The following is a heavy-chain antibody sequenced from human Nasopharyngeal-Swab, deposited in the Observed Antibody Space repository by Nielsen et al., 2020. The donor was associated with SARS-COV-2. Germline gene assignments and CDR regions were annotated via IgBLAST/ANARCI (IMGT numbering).Heavy chain of an antibody. J-gene: IGHJ4*02. Sequence: GGSLRLSCAASGFTFSSYWMSWVRQAPGKGLEWVANIKQDGSEKYYVDSVKGRFTISRDNAKNSLYLQMNSLRAEDMAVYYCAREGVVPAAMLDYWGQGTLVTVSS. V-gene: IGHV3-7*01. CDR1: GFTFSSYW. D-gene: IGHD2-2*01. CDR3: AREGVVPAAMLDY. CDR2: IKQDGSEK.